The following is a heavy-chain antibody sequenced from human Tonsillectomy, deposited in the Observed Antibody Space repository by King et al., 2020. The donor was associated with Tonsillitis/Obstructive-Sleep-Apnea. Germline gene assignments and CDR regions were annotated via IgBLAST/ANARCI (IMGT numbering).Heavy chain of an antibody. V-gene: IGHV1-2*06. J-gene: IGHJ5*02. CDR1: GYSFTGYY. Sequence: VQLVESGAEVKKPGASVKVSCKASGYSFTGYYMHWERQAPGQGLEWMGRINPNSGATNYAQKFQGRVTMTRDTSISTVYMELSRVRSDDTAVYFCARDGLYCGSTSCYADWFDPWGQGTLVTVSS. D-gene: IGHD2-2*01. CDR3: ARDGLYCGSTSCYADWFDP. CDR2: INPNSGAT.